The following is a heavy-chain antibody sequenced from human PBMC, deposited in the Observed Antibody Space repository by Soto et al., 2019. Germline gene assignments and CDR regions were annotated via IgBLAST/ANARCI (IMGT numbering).Heavy chain of an antibody. CDR3: SRDFWSGYYTGPFDH. Sequence: SETLSLTCTVSGDSFSSTSYYWGWIRQPPGKGLEWIGSIDYSGSTYYNPSLKSRVTISVDTSKNQFSLELSSVTAADTAVYYSSRDFWSGYYTGPFDHWGQGAQVT. J-gene: IGHJ4*02. CDR1: GDSFSSTSYY. CDR2: IDYSGST. D-gene: IGHD3-3*01. V-gene: IGHV4-39*02.